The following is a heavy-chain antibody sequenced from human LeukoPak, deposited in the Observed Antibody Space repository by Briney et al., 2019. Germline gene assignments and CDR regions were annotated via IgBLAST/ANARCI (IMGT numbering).Heavy chain of an antibody. CDR2: ISGRSSYT. CDR3: ARLAYCGGDCFYWVDY. D-gene: IGHD2-21*02. CDR1: GFTLRDYY. V-gene: IGHV3-11*03. Sequence: GGSLRLSCAASGFTLRDYYMSWIRQAPGKGLEWVSYISGRSSYTNYADSVNGRFTISRDNAKNSLNLQMNSLRAEDTAVYYCARLAYCGGDCFYWVDYWGQGTLVTVSS. J-gene: IGHJ4*02.